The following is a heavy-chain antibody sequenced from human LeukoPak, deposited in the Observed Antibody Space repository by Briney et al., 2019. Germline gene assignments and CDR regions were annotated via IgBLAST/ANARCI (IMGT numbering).Heavy chain of an antibody. J-gene: IGHJ3*02. V-gene: IGHV4-31*03. CDR1: GGPISSGGYY. CDR3: ASSRADDAESAFDI. Sequence: SETLSLTCTVSGGPISSGGYYWSWIRQPPGKGREWIGYIYYSASTYYNPSLKSRVTISVDTSKNQFSLKLSTVTAADTAVYYCASSRADDAESAFDIWGQGTMVTVSS. CDR2: IYYSAST.